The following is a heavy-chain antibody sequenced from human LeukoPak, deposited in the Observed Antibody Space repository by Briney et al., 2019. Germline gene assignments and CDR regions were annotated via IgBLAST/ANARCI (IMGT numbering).Heavy chain of an antibody. J-gene: IGHJ4*02. V-gene: IGHV3-30*02. CDR3: AKVRYRSGSYHYFDY. CDR1: GFTFSGYG. D-gene: IGHD1-26*01. Sequence: PGGSLRLSCAASGFTFSGYGMHWVRQAPGKGLEWVAFIRYDGSNKYYADSVKGRFTISRDNSKNTLYLQMNSLRAEDTAVYYCAKVRYRSGSYHYFDYWDQGTLVTVSS. CDR2: IRYDGSNK.